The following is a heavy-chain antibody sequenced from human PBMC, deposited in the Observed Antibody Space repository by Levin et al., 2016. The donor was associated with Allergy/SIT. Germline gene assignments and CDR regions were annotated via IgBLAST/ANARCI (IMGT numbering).Heavy chain of an antibody. J-gene: IGHJ4*02. Sequence: WIRQPPGKGLEWIGEIYHSGSTNYNPSLKSRVTISVDKSKNQFSLKLSSVTAADTAVYYCARGSYYDFWSGYYSDKYYFDYWGQGTLVTVSS. D-gene: IGHD3-3*01. V-gene: IGHV4-4*02. CDR3: ARGSYYDFWSGYYSDKYYFDY. CDR2: IYHSGST.